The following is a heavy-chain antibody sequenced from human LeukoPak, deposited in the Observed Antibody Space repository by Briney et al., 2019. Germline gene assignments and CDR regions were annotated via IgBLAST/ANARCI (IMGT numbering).Heavy chain of an antibody. V-gene: IGHV4-59*01. CDR1: GGSLSSYY. CDR3: ARTSHPHGSSWLFDY. CDR2: IYFSGST. J-gene: IGHJ4*02. Sequence: SETLSLTCTVSGGSLSSYYWSWIRQPPGKGLEWIGYIYFSGSTNYNPSLKSRVTISVDTSRNQFSLQLSSVTAADTAVYYCARTSHPHGSSWLFDYWGQGTLVTVSS. D-gene: IGHD6-13*01.